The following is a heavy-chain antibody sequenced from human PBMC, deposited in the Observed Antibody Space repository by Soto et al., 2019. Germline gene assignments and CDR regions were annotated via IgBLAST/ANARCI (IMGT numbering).Heavy chain of an antibody. V-gene: IGHV4-39*01. CDR1: GGSISSSSYY. CDR3: ASLEATYYYDSSGYNYFDY. D-gene: IGHD3-22*01. Sequence: PSETLSLTCTVSGGSISSSSYYWGWIRQPPGKGLEWIGSIYYSGSTYYNPSLKSRVTISVDTSKNQFSLKLSSVTAADTAVYYCASLEATYYYDSSGYNYFDYWGQGTLVTVSS. J-gene: IGHJ4*02. CDR2: IYYSGST.